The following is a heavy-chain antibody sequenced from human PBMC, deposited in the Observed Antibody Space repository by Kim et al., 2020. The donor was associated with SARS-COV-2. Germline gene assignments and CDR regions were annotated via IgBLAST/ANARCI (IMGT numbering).Heavy chain of an antibody. V-gene: IGHV3-74*01. J-gene: IGHJ4*02. CDR2: INSDETST. Sequence: GGSLRLSCAASGFTFSSHWMLWVRQAPGKGLVWVSRINSDETSTTYADSVKGRFTISRDNAKNTLYLQMNSLGAEDTAVYYCARGGEVSRPSGSYGDCWGQGTLVTVSS. D-gene: IGHD1-26*01. CDR1: GFTFSSHW. CDR3: ARGGEVSRPSGSYGDC.